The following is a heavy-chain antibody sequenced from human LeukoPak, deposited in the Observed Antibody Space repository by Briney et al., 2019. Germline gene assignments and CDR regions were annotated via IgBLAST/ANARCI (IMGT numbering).Heavy chain of an antibody. D-gene: IGHD3-10*01. J-gene: IGHJ6*03. CDR1: GGSVSSGTYY. CDR2: IFPGGNT. CDR3: ARARYGSGSYHFMDV. Sequence: SETLSLTCTVSGGSVSSGTYYWNWMRQPAGKGLEWIGRIFPGGNTYFNPSLKSRVAISVDSSKNQLSLRLSSVTAADTAVYYCARARYGSGSYHFMDVWGKGTTVTISS. V-gene: IGHV4-61*02.